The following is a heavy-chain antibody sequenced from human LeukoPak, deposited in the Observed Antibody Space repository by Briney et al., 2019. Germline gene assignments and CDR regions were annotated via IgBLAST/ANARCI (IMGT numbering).Heavy chain of an antibody. CDR3: AREARTENWFDP. CDR2: IYTSGST. Sequence: SETLSLTCTVSGGSIGSYYWSLIRQPARKGLEWIGRIYTSGSTNYNPSLKSRVTMSVDTSKNQFSLKLSSVTAADTAVYYCAREARTENWFDPWGQGTLVTVSS. CDR1: GGSIGSYY. V-gene: IGHV4-4*07. J-gene: IGHJ5*02. D-gene: IGHD2-2*01.